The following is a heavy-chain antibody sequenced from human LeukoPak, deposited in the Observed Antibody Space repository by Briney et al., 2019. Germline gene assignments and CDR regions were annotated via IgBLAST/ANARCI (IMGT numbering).Heavy chain of an antibody. Sequence: AASVKVSCKASGGAFSSYAISWVRQAPGQGLEWMGRIIPILGIANYAQKFQGRVTITADKSTSTAYMELSSLRSEDTAVYYCAREVVPNYFDYWGQGTLVTVSS. CDR2: IIPILGIA. V-gene: IGHV1-69*04. CDR1: GGAFSSYA. CDR3: AREVVPNYFDY. J-gene: IGHJ4*02.